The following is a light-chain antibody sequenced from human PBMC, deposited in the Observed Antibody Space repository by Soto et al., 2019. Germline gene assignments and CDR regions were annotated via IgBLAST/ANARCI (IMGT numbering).Light chain of an antibody. CDR1: KLGDKY. CDR3: QAWDGV. V-gene: IGLV3-1*01. J-gene: IGLJ2*01. Sequence: SYELTQPPSVSVSPGQTASITCSGDKLGDKYACWYQQKPGQFPVLVIYQDSKRPSGIPERFSGSNSGNTATLTISGTQAMDEADYYCQAWDGVFGGGTKLTVL. CDR2: QDS.